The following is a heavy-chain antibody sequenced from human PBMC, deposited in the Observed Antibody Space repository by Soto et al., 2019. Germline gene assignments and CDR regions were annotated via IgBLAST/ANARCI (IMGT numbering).Heavy chain of an antibody. D-gene: IGHD1-7*01. J-gene: IGHJ6*02. V-gene: IGHV2-70*11. Sequence: GSGPTLVNPTQTLTLTCTCSGFSLSTSGMCVSWIRQPPGKALEWLARIDWDDDKYYSTSLKTRLTISKDTSKNQVVLTMTNMDPVDTATYYCARLPSNWNSNTGYYYYYGMDVWGQGTTVTVSS. CDR1: GFSLSTSGMC. CDR3: ARLPSNWNSNTGYYYYYGMDV. CDR2: IDWDDDK.